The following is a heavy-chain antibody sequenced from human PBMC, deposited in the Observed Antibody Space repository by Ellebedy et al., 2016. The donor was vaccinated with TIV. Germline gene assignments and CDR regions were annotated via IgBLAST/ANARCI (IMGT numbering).Heavy chain of an antibody. J-gene: IGHJ4*02. CDR2: ISYDGSNQ. Sequence: GESLKISCAASGFPFSTYAMHWVRQPPGKGLEWVAAISYDGSNQFYADSVKGRFTISRDNSKNTLYLQMNSLRADDAAVYYCAKEQTNRYFDSWGQGTLVTVSS. V-gene: IGHV3-30-3*01. CDR3: AKEQTNRYFDS. D-gene: IGHD1-14*01. CDR1: GFPFSTYA.